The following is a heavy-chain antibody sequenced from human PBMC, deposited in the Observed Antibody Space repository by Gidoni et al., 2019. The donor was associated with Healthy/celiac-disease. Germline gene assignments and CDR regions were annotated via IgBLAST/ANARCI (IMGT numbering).Heavy chain of an antibody. J-gene: IGHJ6*03. CDR1: GGSISIGGYY. CDR2: IYYSGST. V-gene: IGHV4-30-4*01. CDR3: ARGQRKVPSIYYYYYMDV. Sequence: HAHLQESCPGLVKPSPTLSLTFAVSGGSISIGGYYWSWIRQPPWKGLEWMRYIYYSGSTYYNPSLKSRVTISVDKSKNQFSLKLSSVNAADTAVYYCARGQRKVPSIYYYYYMDVWGKGTTVTVSS.